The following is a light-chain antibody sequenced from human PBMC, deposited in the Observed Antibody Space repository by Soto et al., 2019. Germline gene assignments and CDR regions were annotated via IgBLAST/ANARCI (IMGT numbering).Light chain of an antibody. Sequence: QSALTQPASVSGSPGQSITISCTGTSSDVGGYNYVSWYQQHPGKAPKLMIYDVSNRPSGVSNRFSGSKSGNTASLTISGLQAEDAADYYCSSYNSSSTVVFGGGTKLTVL. V-gene: IGLV2-14*01. CDR3: SSYNSSSTVV. J-gene: IGLJ2*01. CDR2: DVS. CDR1: SSDVGGYNY.